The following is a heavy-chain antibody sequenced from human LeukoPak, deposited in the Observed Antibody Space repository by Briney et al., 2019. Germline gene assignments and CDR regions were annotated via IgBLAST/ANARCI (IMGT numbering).Heavy chain of an antibody. V-gene: IGHV4-59*01. CDR3: ARDRIAVAGRYYYYYGMDV. D-gene: IGHD6-19*01. Sequence: SETLSLTCTVSGGSISSYYWSWIRQPPGKGLEWIGYIYYSGSTNYNPSLKSRVTISVDTSKNQFSLKLSSVTAADTAVYYRARDRIAVAGRYYYYYGMDVWGQGTTVTVSS. CDR1: GGSISSYY. CDR2: IYYSGST. J-gene: IGHJ6*02.